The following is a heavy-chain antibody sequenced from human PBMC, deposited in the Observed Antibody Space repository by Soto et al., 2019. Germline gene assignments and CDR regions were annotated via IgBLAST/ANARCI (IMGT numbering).Heavy chain of an antibody. V-gene: IGHV4-34*02. Sequence: QVQLQQGGAGLLKPSETLSLTCAVYGGSFSGYYWSWIRQPPGKGLEWIGEINHSGSTIYNPHLESRVTISVDTAKNQFYQKLISVTAADTAVYYCARVQWFGMDGRYWGQRTLVTVSS. J-gene: IGHJ4*02. CDR1: GGSFSGYY. CDR3: ARVQWFGMDGRY. D-gene: IGHD3-10*01. CDR2: INHSGST.